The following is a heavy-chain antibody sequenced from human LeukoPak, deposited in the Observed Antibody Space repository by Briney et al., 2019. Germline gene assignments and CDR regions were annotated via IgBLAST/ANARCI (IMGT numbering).Heavy chain of an antibody. CDR1: GYTSTNYG. CDR2: ISAYNGNT. V-gene: IGHV1-18*01. Sequence: ASVKVSCKASGYTSTNYGISWVRQAPGQGLEWMGWISAYNGNTNFAQKLQGRVTLTTDTSTSTAYMELRSLRSDDTAVYYCARDGRGGNSPHNWFDPWGQGTLVTVSS. CDR3: ARDGRGGNSPHNWFDP. J-gene: IGHJ5*02. D-gene: IGHD4-23*01.